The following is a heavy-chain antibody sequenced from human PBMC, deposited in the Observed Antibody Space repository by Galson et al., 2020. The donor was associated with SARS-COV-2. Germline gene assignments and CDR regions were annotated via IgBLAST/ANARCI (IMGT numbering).Heavy chain of an antibody. CDR3: ARDHPLTTAPSGYYYGIYV. D-gene: IGHD4-17*01. Sequence: SVKVSCKASGGTFSSYTISWVRQAPGQGLEWMGRIIPILGIANYAQKFQGRVTITADKSTSTAYMELSSLRSEDTAVYYCARDHPLTTAPSGYYYGIYVWGQGTTVTVSS. J-gene: IGHJ6*02. CDR2: IIPILGIA. V-gene: IGHV1-69*04. CDR1: GGTFSSYT.